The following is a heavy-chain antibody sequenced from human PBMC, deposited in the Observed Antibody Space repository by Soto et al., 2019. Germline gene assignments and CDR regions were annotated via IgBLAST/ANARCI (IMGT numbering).Heavy chain of an antibody. V-gene: IGHV3-66*01. Sequence: GGSLRLSCAASGFTVSTKYMSWVRQVPGKGLEWVSVIYSGGSTFYADSVRGRFTISRDNSKNTVNLQMNSLRAEDTAVYYCARDPWGADYWGQGTLVTVSS. CDR1: GFTVSTKY. J-gene: IGHJ4*02. CDR3: ARDPWGADY. CDR2: IYSGGST. D-gene: IGHD3-16*01.